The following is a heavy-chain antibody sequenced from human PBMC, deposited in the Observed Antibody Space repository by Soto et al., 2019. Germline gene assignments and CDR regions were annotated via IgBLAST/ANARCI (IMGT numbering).Heavy chain of an antibody. CDR2: INAGNGNT. V-gene: IGHV1-3*01. D-gene: IGHD3-10*01. Sequence: ASVKVSCKASGYTFSNYGIHWVRQAPGQRLDLLVLINAGNGNTKYSLKFQGRVTLTRDTSASTAYMELSSLRSEDTAVYYCASCPQNCITSSPCCLFFDYWGQGTLVTSP. J-gene: IGHJ4*02. CDR3: ASCPQNCITSSPCCLFFDY. CDR1: GYTFSNYG.